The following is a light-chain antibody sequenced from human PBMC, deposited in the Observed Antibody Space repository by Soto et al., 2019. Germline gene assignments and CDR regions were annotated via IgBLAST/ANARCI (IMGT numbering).Light chain of an antibody. Sequence: EIVMTQSPATLSVSPGERATLSCRASQSVSSNLAWYQQKPGQAPRLLIYGASTRATGIPARFIGSGSGTEFTLIISSLQSKDFAVYYCQHYNNWPPWTFGQGTKVEIK. V-gene: IGKV3-15*01. CDR1: QSVSSN. CDR3: QHYNNWPPWT. J-gene: IGKJ1*01. CDR2: GAS.